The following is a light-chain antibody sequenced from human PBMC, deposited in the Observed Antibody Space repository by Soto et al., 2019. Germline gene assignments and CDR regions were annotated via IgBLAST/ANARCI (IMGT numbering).Light chain of an antibody. CDR3: QQYGSSPPFT. Sequence: EIVLTQSPGTLSLSPGERATLSCRASQSVNNNYLARYQQKPGQAPRLLIYGASSRATDIPDKFSGSGSGTDFSLTISRLEPEDFAVYYCQQYGSSPPFTFGPGTKVDVK. J-gene: IGKJ3*01. CDR2: GAS. CDR1: QSVNNNY. V-gene: IGKV3-20*01.